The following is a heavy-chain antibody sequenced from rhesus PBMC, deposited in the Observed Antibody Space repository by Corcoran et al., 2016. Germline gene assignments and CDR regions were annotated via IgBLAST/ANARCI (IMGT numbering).Heavy chain of an antibody. D-gene: IGHD2-27*01. Sequence: EVQLVESGGGLATPGGSLRLSCAASGFPFSDYYMHWVRQASGKGLEWVSRISNGGGITWDAEAVKCRVTISRENAKNTLYLQMNSLRAEDTAVYYCARDSVVDRYRGLDSWGQGVVVTVSS. V-gene: IGHV3-59*01. CDR1: GFPFSDYY. CDR2: ISNGGGIT. J-gene: IGHJ6*01. CDR3: ARDSVVDRYRGLDS.